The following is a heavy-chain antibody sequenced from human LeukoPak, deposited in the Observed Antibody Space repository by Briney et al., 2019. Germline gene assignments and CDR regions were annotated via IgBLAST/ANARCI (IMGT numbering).Heavy chain of an antibody. J-gene: IGHJ5*02. Sequence: SETLSLTCAVYGGSFSVYYWSWIRQPPGKGLEWIGEINHSGSTNYNPSLKSRVTISVDTSKNQFSLKLSSVTAADTAVYYCARGRIVVVPAAPSRNWFDPWGQGTLVTVSS. V-gene: IGHV4-34*01. D-gene: IGHD2-2*01. CDR2: INHSGST. CDR1: GGSFSVYY. CDR3: ARGRIVVVPAAPSRNWFDP.